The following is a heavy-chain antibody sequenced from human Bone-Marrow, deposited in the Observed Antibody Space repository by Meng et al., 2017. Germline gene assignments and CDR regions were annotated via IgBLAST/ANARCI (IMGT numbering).Heavy chain of an antibody. CDR1: GFTFSYYE. CDR3: ARVGSGYPNDAFDI. D-gene: IGHD3-22*01. Sequence: GGSLRLSCVGSGFTFSYYEMNWVRQAPGKGLEWISYISSNGNTKYYAASVKGRFTISRDNAKNSLYLQMNSLRAEDTALYYCARVGSGYPNDAFDIWGQGTMVTVS. J-gene: IGHJ3*02. CDR2: ISSNGNTK. V-gene: IGHV3-48*03.